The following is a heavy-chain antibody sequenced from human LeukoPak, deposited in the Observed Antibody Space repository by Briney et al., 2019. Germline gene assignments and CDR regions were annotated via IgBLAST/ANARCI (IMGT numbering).Heavy chain of an antibody. Sequence: ASVKVSCKASGYTFTDYFMNWVPQAPGQGLEWMGWINTNTGNPTYAQGFTGRFVFSLDTSVSTAYLQISSLKAEDTAVYYCARRPYYYDSSGYYGVYAFDIWGQGTMVTVSS. CDR3: ARRPYYYDSSGYYGVYAFDI. CDR2: INTNTGNP. CDR1: GYTFTDYF. V-gene: IGHV7-4-1*02. D-gene: IGHD3-22*01. J-gene: IGHJ3*02.